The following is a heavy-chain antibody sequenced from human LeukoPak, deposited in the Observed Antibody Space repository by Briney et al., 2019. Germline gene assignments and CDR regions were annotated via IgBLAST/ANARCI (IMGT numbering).Heavy chain of an antibody. Sequence: GGSLRLSCAASGFTFSSYAMHWVRQAPGKGLEYVSAISSNGGSTYYANSVKGRFTISRDNSKNTLYLQMGSLRAEDMAVYYCARGPVAGTAYYYYGMDVRGQGTTVTVSS. J-gene: IGHJ6*02. D-gene: IGHD6-19*01. V-gene: IGHV3-64*01. CDR2: ISSNGGST. CDR1: GFTFSSYA. CDR3: ARGPVAGTAYYYYGMDV.